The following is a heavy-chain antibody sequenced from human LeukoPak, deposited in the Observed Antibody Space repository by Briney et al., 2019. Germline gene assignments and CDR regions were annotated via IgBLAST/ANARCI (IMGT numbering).Heavy chain of an antibody. D-gene: IGHD6-13*01. Sequence: GGSLRLSCAASGFTFSTYSMSWVRQAPGKGLEWVSSISSSSTYIYYADSVKGRFTISRDNAKNSLFLQTNSLRAEDTAVYYCARLSGYSSIDYWGQGALVTVSS. CDR3: ARLSGYSSIDY. V-gene: IGHV3-21*01. J-gene: IGHJ4*02. CDR2: ISSSSTYI. CDR1: GFTFSTYS.